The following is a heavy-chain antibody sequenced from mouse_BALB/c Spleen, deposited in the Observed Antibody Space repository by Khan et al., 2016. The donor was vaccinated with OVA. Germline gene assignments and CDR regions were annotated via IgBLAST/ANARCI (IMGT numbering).Heavy chain of an antibody. CDR2: ISDLAYTI. J-gene: IGHJ3*01. CDR1: GFTFSDYG. V-gene: IGHV5-15*02. D-gene: IGHD1-2*01. CDR3: ARGGGTAPFAY. Sequence: EVELVESGGGLVQPGGSRKLSCAASGFTFSDYGMAWVRQAPGKGPEWVAFISDLAYTIYYGDAVTGRFTISRENAKNTLYLAMSRLRSEDTAIDYGARGGGTAPFAYWGLGTLVTVAA.